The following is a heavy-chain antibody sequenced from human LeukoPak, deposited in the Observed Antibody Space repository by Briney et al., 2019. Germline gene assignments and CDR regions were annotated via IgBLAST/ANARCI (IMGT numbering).Heavy chain of an antibody. J-gene: IGHJ4*02. V-gene: IGHV1-8*03. D-gene: IGHD6-19*01. CDR2: MNPNSGNT. Sequence: GASVKVSCKASGYTFTSYDINWVRQATGQGLEWMGWMNPNSGNTGYAQKFQGRVTITRNTSISTAYMELSRLRSDDTAVYYCARGFIAVAGAFDYWGQGTLVTVSS. CDR3: ARGFIAVAGAFDY. CDR1: GYTFTSYD.